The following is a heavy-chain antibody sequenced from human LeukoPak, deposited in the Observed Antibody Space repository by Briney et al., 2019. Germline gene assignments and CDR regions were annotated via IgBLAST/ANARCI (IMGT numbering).Heavy chain of an antibody. J-gene: IGHJ3*02. CDR1: GCSISTYY. CDR3: ARVWGVTDFYDNRGAFDI. V-gene: IGHV4-59*01. D-gene: IGHD3-22*01. CDR2: IYYSGST. Sequence: TSETLSLTCTVSGCSISTYYWSWIRQPPGKGLEWIGYIYYSGSTSYNPSLKSRVTISVDTSKNQFSLKLSSVTAADTAVYYCARVWGVTDFYDNRGAFDIWGQGTMVTVSS.